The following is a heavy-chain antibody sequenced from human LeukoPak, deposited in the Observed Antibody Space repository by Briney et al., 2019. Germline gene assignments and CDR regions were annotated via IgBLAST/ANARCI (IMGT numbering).Heavy chain of an antibody. V-gene: IGHV4-39*01. J-gene: IGHJ4*02. Sequence: SETLSLTCTVSGGSISSRSYYWGWIRRPPGKGLEWIGSIYYTGNTYYNPSLMSRVTISVDTSKNQVSLKLSSVTAADTAIYYCARCLGAAMAPSDYWGQGTLVAVSS. D-gene: IGHD3-16*01. CDR1: GGSISSRSYY. CDR3: ARCLGAAMAPSDY. CDR2: IYYTGNT.